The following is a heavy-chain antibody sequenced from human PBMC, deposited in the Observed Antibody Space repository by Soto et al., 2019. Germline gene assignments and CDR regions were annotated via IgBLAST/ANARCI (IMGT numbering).Heavy chain of an antibody. D-gene: IGHD3-10*01. Sequence: GGSLRLSCAASGFTFSSYGMHWVRQAPGKGLEWVAVIWYDGSNKYYADSVKGRFTISRDNSKNTLYLQMNSLRAEDTAVYYCAREHYYGSGTGAFDPWGQGTLVTVSS. CDR3: AREHYYGSGTGAFDP. J-gene: IGHJ5*02. V-gene: IGHV3-33*01. CDR1: GFTFSSYG. CDR2: IWYDGSNK.